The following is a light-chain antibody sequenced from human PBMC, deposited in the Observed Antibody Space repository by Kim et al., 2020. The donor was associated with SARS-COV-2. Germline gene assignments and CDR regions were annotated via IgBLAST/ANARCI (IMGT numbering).Light chain of an antibody. CDR3: SSYTSSSTWV. J-gene: IGLJ3*02. CDR2: DVS. V-gene: IGLV2-14*03. CDR1: SSDVGGYDY. Sequence: GQSITISCTGTSSDVGGYDYVSWYQQHPGKAPKLMIYDVSERPSGVSYRFSGSKSGNTASLTISRLRAEDEADYYCSSYTSSSTWVFGGGTQLTVL.